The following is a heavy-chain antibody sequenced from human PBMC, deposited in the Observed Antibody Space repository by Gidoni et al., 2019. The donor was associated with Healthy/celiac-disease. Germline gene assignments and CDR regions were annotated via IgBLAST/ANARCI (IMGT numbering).Heavy chain of an antibody. CDR3: ARAGYYGSGSYYNPTRFDY. D-gene: IGHD3-10*01. J-gene: IGHJ4*02. CDR1: GFTLSSYW. V-gene: IGHV3-7*01. CDR2: ITQDGSEK. Sequence: EVQLVESGGGLVQPGGSLSLSCAASGFTLSSYWMSWVRQAPGKGLEWVANITQDGSEKYYVDSVKGRFTISRDNAKNSLYLQMNSLRAEDTAVYYCARAGYYGSGSYYNPTRFDYWGQGTLVTVSS.